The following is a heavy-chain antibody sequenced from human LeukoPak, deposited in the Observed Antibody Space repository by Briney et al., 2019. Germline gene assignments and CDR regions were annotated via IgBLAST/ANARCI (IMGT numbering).Heavy chain of an antibody. CDR2: IIPIFGTV. CDR3: ARTLHWGYSYGPFDY. J-gene: IGHJ4*02. V-gene: IGHV1-69*01. D-gene: IGHD5-18*01. Sequence: AVTVSCTATAGTFSSYTISRVRHAPGPGLEWMGGIIPIFGTVNYAQKFQGRVTITADESTSTTYMELSRLRSEDTAVYYCARTLHWGYSYGPFDYWGQGTLVTVSS. CDR1: AGTFSSYT.